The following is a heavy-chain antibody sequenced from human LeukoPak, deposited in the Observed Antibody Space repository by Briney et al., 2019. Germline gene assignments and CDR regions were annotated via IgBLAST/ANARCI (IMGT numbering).Heavy chain of an antibody. D-gene: IGHD3-16*02. CDR2: ISSSSSYI. CDR1: GFTFSSYS. Sequence: GGSLRLSCAASGFTFSSYSMNWVRQAPGKGLEWVSSISSSSSYIYYADSVKGRFTISRDNAKKSLYLQMNSLRAEDTAVYYCARTYDYVWGSYREGPTRFDYWGQGTLVTVSS. V-gene: IGHV3-21*01. CDR3: ARTYDYVWGSYREGPTRFDY. J-gene: IGHJ4*02.